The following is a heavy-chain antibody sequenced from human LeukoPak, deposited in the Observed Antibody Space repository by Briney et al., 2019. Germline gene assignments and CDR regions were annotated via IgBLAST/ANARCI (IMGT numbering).Heavy chain of an antibody. CDR3: ARVWRGNYYDY. Sequence: GGSLRLSCAASGFTFSSYAMSWVRQAPGKGLEWVSAISGTGGSTYYADSVKGRFTISRDNSKNTLYLQMNSLRTEDTAIYYCARVWRGNYYDYWGQGTLVTVS. J-gene: IGHJ4*02. CDR1: GFTFSSYA. CDR2: ISGTGGST. D-gene: IGHD1-1*01. V-gene: IGHV3-23*01.